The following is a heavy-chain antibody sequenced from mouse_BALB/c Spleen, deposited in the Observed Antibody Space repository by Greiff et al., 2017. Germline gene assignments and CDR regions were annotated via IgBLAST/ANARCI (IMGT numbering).Heavy chain of an antibody. D-gene: IGHD2-1*01. Sequence: QVQLQQSGAELARPGASVKMSCKASGYTFTSYTMHWVKQRPGQGLEWIGYINPSSGYTNYNQKFKDKATLTADKSSSTAYMQLSSLTSEDSAVYYCARSDGNDAMDYWGQGTSVTVSS. V-gene: IGHV1-4*01. CDR2: INPSSGYT. CDR1: GYTFTSYT. J-gene: IGHJ4*01. CDR3: ARSDGNDAMDY.